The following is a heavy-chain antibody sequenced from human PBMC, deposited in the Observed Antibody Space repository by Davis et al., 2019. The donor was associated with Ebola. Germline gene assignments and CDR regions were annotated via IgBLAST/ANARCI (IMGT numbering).Heavy chain of an antibody. CDR3: ARDLTVRGIAAAGSGY. CDR2: INPNSGGT. Sequence: ASVKVSCKASGYTFTGYYMHWVRQAPGQGLEWMGWINPNSGGTNYAQKFQGWVTMTRDTSISTAYMELSRLRSEDTAVYYCARDLTVRGIAAAGSGYWGQGTLVTVSS. D-gene: IGHD6-13*01. V-gene: IGHV1-2*04. CDR1: GYTFTGYY. J-gene: IGHJ4*02.